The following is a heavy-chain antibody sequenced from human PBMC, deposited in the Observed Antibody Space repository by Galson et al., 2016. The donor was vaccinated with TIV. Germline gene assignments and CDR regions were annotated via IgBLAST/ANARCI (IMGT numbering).Heavy chain of an antibody. J-gene: IGHJ4*02. V-gene: IGHV4-38-2*02. CDR1: GYSISSGYY. CDR2: IHHSGNT. D-gene: IGHD1-14*01. CDR3: ARERNHSKQDFDY. Sequence: SGTLSLTCTVSGYSISSGYYWGWIRQPPGRGLEWIASIHHSGNTNYNPSLKSRVTLSVETSKKQFSLKVSSVTAADTAVYYCARERNHSKQDFDYWGLGTLVTVFS.